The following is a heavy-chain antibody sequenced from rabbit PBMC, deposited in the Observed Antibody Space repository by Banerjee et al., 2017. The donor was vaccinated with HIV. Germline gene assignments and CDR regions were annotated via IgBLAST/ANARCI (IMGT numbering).Heavy chain of an antibody. J-gene: IGHJ4*01. V-gene: IGHV1S45*01. CDR3: ARDYNL. CDR2: IYDGDGST. CDR1: GFSFSSYW. Sequence: QEQLEESGGGLVKPEGSLTLTCTASGFSFSSYWMCWVRQAPGKGLEWITCIYDGDGSTYYASWAKGRFTISKTSSTTVTLQMTSLTAADTATYFCARDYNLWGPGTLVTVS.